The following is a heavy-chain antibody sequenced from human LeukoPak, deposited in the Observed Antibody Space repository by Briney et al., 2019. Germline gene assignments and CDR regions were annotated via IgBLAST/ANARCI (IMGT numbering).Heavy chain of an antibody. Sequence: PGGSLRLSCAASGFTLSSYAMSWVRQAPGKGLEWVSAISDTGNTYHADSVKGRFTISRDSSKNTLFLQMNSLRAEDTAVYYCARDVYSNAAIWGQGTLVTVSS. CDR2: ISDTGNT. CDR1: GFTLSSYA. CDR3: ARDVYSNAAI. V-gene: IGHV3-23*01. D-gene: IGHD4-11*01. J-gene: IGHJ4*02.